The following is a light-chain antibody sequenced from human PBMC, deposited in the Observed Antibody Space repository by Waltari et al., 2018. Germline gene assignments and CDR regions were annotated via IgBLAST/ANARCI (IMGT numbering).Light chain of an antibody. CDR3: HQYNDGPPFN. Sequence: EIVMTQSPATLSVSPGERAILSCRASQSVTTNLAWYQQKPGQAPRLRIYGASTRATDIPARFSGSGSGTEFTLTISSLQSKDFAVYYCHQYNDGPPFNFGQGTKLEIK. V-gene: IGKV3-15*01. J-gene: IGKJ2*01. CDR1: QSVTTN. CDR2: GAS.